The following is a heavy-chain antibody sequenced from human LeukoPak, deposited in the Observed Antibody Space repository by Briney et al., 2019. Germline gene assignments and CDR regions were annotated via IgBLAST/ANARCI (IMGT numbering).Heavy chain of an antibody. CDR1: GGSLSSGGYY. V-gene: IGHV4-31*03. CDR2: IYYSGST. CDR3: ASIQSSYYYDSSGGFDI. J-gene: IGHJ3*02. Sequence: SETLSLTCTVSGGSLSSGGYYWRWIRQHPGKGLEWIGYIYYSGSTYYNPSLKSRVTISVDTSKNQFSLKLSSVTAADTAVYYCASIQSSYYYDSSGGFDIWGQGTMVTVSS. D-gene: IGHD3-22*01.